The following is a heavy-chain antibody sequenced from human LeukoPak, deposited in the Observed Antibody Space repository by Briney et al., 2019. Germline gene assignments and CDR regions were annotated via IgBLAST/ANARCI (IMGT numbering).Heavy chain of an antibody. CDR3: TTGDMVRGAIWFF. CDR1: GFTFSNAW. J-gene: IGHJ4*02. D-gene: IGHD3-10*01. Sequence: PGGSLRLSCAASGFTFSNAWMSWVRQAPGKGLEWVGRIKSKTDGGTTDYAAPVKGRFTISRDDSKNTLYLQMNSLKTEDTAVYYCTTGDMVRGAIWFFWGQGTLVTVSS. V-gene: IGHV3-15*01. CDR2: IKSKTDGGTT.